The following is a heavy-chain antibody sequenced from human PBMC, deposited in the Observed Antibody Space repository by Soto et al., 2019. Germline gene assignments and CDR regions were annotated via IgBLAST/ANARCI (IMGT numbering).Heavy chain of an antibody. Sequence: QVQLVQSGAEVKKPGSSVKVSCKASGGTFSSYTISWVRQAPGQGLEWMGRIIPILGIANYAQKFQGRVTITADKSTSTAYMELSSLRSEDTAVYYCATPEGGYSYGLDYWGQGTLVTVSS. CDR1: GGTFSSYT. D-gene: IGHD5-18*01. CDR2: IIPILGIA. J-gene: IGHJ4*02. V-gene: IGHV1-69*02. CDR3: ATPEGGYSYGLDY.